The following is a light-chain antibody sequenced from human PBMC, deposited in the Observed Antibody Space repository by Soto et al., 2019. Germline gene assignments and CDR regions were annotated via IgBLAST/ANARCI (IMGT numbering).Light chain of an antibody. J-gene: IGKJ3*01. V-gene: IGKV3-20*01. Sequence: EIVLTQSPGTLSLSPGERATLSCRASQSVSPYLAWYQHKPGQAPRLLIYGASSRATGIPDRFSGSGSGTGFTLTISRLEPEYFALYFCQQYGSSPPVTFGPGTKVDIK. CDR3: QQYGSSPPVT. CDR1: QSVSPY. CDR2: GAS.